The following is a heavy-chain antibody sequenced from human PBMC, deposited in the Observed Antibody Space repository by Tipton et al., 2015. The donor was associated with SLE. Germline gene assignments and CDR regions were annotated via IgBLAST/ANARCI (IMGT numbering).Heavy chain of an antibody. V-gene: IGHV4-59*01. CDR3: AREPYYYGSGNDI. J-gene: IGHJ3*02. D-gene: IGHD3-10*01. CDR1: GGSISSYY. CDR2: IYYSGST. Sequence: TLSLTCAVYGGSISSYYWSWIRQPPGKGLEWIGYIYYSGSTNYNPTLKSRVTISVDTSKNQFSLKLSSVTAADTAVYYCAREPYYYGSGNDIWGQGTMVTVSS.